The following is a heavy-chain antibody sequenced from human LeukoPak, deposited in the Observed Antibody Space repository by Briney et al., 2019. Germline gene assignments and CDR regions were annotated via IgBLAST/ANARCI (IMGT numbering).Heavy chain of an antibody. CDR1: GGTFSSYA. D-gene: IGHD3-22*01. CDR3: ARHERNYYDSSGYYSGDYYYYYMDV. J-gene: IGHJ6*03. Sequence: SLKVSCKASGGTFSSYAISWVRQAPGQGLEWMGGIIPIFGTANYAQKVQGRVTITTDESTSTAYMELSSLRSEDTAVYYCARHERNYYDSSGYYSGDYYYYYMDVWGKGTTVTVSS. V-gene: IGHV1-69*05. CDR2: IIPIFGTA.